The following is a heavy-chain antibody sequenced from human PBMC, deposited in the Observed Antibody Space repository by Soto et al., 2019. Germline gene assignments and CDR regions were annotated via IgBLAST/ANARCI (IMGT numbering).Heavy chain of an antibody. CDR2: IGNSGGST. V-gene: IGHV3-23*01. CDR1: GFTFSSYA. J-gene: IGHJ4*02. Sequence: EVQLLESGGGLVQPGGSLRLSCAASGFTFSSYALSWVRQAPGKGLEWVSIIGNSGGSTFYADSVKGWCTISRDNSKNTLYLQMNNLRAEDTAVYYCAKHFDSGCPDYWGQGTLVTVSS. CDR3: AKHFDSGCPDY. D-gene: IGHD6-19*01.